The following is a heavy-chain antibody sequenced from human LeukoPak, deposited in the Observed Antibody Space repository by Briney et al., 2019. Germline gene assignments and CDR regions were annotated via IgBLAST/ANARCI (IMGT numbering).Heavy chain of an antibody. CDR2: ISTYNGDT. J-gene: IGHJ5*01. D-gene: IGHD6-19*01. V-gene: IGHV1-18*04. Sequence: ASVKVSRKASGYTFKNYGISWVRPAPGQGLEWMGWISTYNGDTKHAQKVQGRLTLTADASTSTAYMELRGLRSDDTAVYYCARDPSNTSGWYIWFDFWGQGTLVTVSS. CDR1: GYTFKNYG. CDR3: ARDPSNTSGWYIWFDF.